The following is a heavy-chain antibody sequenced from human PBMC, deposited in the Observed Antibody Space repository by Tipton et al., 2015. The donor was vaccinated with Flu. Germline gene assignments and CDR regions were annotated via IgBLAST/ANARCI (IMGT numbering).Heavy chain of an antibody. J-gene: IGHJ5*02. CDR1: GFTFSSYS. CDR3: ARDLSGYYLHNWFDP. Sequence: SLRLSCAASGFTFSSYSMNWVRQAPGKGLEWVSYISSSSSTIYYADSVKGRFTISRDNAKNSLYLQMNSLRAEDTAVYYCARDLSGYYLHNWFDPWGQGTLVTVSS. V-gene: IGHV3-48*04. D-gene: IGHD3-22*01. CDR2: ISSSSSTI.